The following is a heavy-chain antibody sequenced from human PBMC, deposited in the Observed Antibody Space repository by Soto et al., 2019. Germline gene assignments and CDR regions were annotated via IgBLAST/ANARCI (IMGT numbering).Heavy chain of an antibody. CDR2: VNPNGGSP. CDR3: TRALGSMTTVPPELSGSPSLFDY. CDR1: GYTFTSYY. Sequence: QVLLVQSGAEVKKPGASVKLSCKASGYTFTSYYMHWVRQAPGQGLEWMGIVNPNGGSPSYAQKFQGRVPMARDTSTSTVYMELSGLRSEDTAVYYCTRALGSMTTVPPELSGSPSLFDYWGQGTLVTVSS. J-gene: IGHJ4*02. V-gene: IGHV1-46*01. D-gene: IGHD4-4*01.